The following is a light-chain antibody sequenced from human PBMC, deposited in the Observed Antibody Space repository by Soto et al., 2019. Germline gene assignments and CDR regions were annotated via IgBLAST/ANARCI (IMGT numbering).Light chain of an antibody. CDR1: QSVGSN. V-gene: IGKV3-15*01. CDR3: QEYSNWPLLS. CDR2: GAS. J-gene: IGKJ4*01. Sequence: VLTQSPDTLSLSPGERATLSCRASQSVGSNLAWYQQKPGQTPRVLIYGASTRAIGIPARFSGSGFGTEFTLTISSLQSEDFVVYYCQEYSNWPLLSFGGGTKVDIK.